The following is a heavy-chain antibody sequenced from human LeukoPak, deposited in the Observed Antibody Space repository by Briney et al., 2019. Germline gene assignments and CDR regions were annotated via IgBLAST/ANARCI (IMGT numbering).Heavy chain of an antibody. V-gene: IGHV4-61*02. D-gene: IGHD6-19*01. CDR2: IYTSGST. CDR1: GVSISSGSYY. J-gene: IGHJ4*02. CDR3: ARRSGWYNDY. Sequence: PSETLSLTCTVSGVSISSGSYYWSWIRQPAGKGLEWIGRIYTSGSTNYNPSLKSRVTISVDTSKNQFSLKLSSVTAADTAVYYCARRSGWYNDYWGQGTLVTVSS.